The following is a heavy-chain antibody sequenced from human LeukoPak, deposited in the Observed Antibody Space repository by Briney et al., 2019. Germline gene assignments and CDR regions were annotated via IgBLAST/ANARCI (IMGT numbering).Heavy chain of an antibody. J-gene: IGHJ4*02. CDR1: GGSISSGSYY. D-gene: IGHD3-22*01. V-gene: IGHV4-61*02. Sequence: SETLSLTCTVSGGSISSGSYYWSWIQQPAGKGLEWIGRIYTSGSTNYNPSLKSRVTISVDTSKNQFSLKLSSVTAADTAVYYCAREYDSSGYDPYYFDYWGQGTLVTVPS. CDR2: IYTSGST. CDR3: AREYDSSGYDPYYFDY.